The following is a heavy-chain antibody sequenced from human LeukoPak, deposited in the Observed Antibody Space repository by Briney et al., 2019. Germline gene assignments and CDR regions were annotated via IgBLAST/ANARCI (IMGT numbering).Heavy chain of an antibody. CDR3: ARAKGDLIDY. J-gene: IGHJ4*02. CDR1: GFNLSVYG. D-gene: IGHD2-21*02. Sequence: GRSLRLSCTASGFNLSVYGMHWVRQAPGKGLEWVAVMWHDGSNKHYADSVKGRCTMSRDKSKNTLYLEMDSLRGEDTAVYYCARAKGDLIDYWGQGTMVIVSS. V-gene: IGHV3-33*01. CDR2: MWHDGSNK.